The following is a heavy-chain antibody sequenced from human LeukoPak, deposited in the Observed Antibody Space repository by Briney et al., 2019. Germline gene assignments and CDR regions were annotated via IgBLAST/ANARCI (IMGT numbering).Heavy chain of an antibody. CDR2: IYYSGST. CDR3: ARYAPLLGPDY. V-gene: IGHV4-59*01. CDR1: GGSISSYY. D-gene: IGHD3-10*01. J-gene: IGHJ4*02. Sequence: SETLSLTCTVSGGSISSYYWRWIRQPPGKGLEWIGYIYYSGSTNYNPSLKSRVTISVDTSKNQFSLKLSSVTAADTAVYYCARYAPLLGPDYWGQGTLVTVSS.